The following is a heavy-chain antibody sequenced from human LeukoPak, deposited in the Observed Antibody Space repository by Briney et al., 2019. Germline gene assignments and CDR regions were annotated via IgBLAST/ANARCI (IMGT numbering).Heavy chain of an antibody. CDR2: ISGSGGST. Sequence: GGSLRLSCAASGLTFSSYAMSWVRQAPGKGLEWVSAISGSGGSTYYADSVKGRFAISRDNSKNTLYLQMNSLRAEDTAVYYCAKDFTIFGVVIENYFDYWGQGTLVTVSS. V-gene: IGHV3-23*01. J-gene: IGHJ4*02. CDR1: GLTFSSYA. CDR3: AKDFTIFGVVIENYFDY. D-gene: IGHD3-3*01.